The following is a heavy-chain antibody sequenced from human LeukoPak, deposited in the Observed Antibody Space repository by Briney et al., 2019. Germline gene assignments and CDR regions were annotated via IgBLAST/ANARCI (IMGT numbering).Heavy chain of an antibody. CDR1: GYTFTGYY. V-gene: IGHV1-2*02. Sequence: ASVKVSCKASGYTFTGYYMHWVRQAPGQGLEWMGWINPNSGGTNYAQKFQGRVTMTRDTSIGTAYMELSRLRSDDTAVYYCARYGDSSGYYYGNYYYHMDVWGKGTTVTVSS. CDR3: ARYGDSSGYYYGNYYYHMDV. J-gene: IGHJ6*03. CDR2: INPNSGGT. D-gene: IGHD3-22*01.